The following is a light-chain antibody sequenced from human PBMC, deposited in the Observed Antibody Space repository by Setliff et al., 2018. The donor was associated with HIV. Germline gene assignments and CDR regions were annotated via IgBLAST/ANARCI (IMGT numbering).Light chain of an antibody. CDR3: QSYDTKTLVVI. CDR2: ENN. V-gene: IGLV6-57*01. J-gene: IGLJ2*01. CDR1: SGGIGSSY. Sequence: NFMLTQPHSVSESPGKTVTISCTRSSGGIGSSYVQWYQQRPGSPPTTVIYENNKRPSGVSDRFSGSVDTSSNSASLSISGLQSEDGADYYCQSYDTKTLVVIFGGGTKVTVL.